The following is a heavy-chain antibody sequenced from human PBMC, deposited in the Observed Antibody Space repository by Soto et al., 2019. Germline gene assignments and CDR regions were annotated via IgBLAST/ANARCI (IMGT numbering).Heavy chain of an antibody. CDR2: IYHSGST. J-gene: IGHJ4*02. D-gene: IGHD3-16*01. Sequence: SETLSLTCTVSGGSISSYYWSGIRQPPGKGLEWIGEIYHSGSTNYNPSLKSRVTISVDKSKNQFSLKLSSVTAADTAVYYCWYYDYVWGSSPPYWGQGTLVTVSS. CDR3: WYYDYVWGSSPPY. V-gene: IGHV4-59*12. CDR1: GGSISSYY.